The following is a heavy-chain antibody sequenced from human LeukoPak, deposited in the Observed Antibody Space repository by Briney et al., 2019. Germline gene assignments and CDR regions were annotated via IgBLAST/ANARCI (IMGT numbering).Heavy chain of an antibody. V-gene: IGHV4-31*03. CDR1: GGSISSGGYY. D-gene: IGHD3-16*01. CDR2: IYYSRST. Sequence: SETLSLTCTVSGGSISSGGYYWSWIRQHPGKGLEWIGYIYYSRSTYYNPSLKSRVTISVDTSKNQFSLELSSVTAADTAVYYCARSTLRGSDYWGQGTLVTVSS. J-gene: IGHJ4*02. CDR3: ARSTLRGSDY.